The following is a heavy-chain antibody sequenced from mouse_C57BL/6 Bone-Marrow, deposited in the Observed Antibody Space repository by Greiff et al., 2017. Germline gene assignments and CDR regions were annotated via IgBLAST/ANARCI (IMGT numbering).Heavy chain of an antibody. D-gene: IGHD1-1*01. J-gene: IGHJ2*01. V-gene: IGHV1-54*01. CDR2: INPGSGGT. CDR1: GYAFTNYL. CDR3: ARDGDYGDFDY. Sequence: QVQLQQSGAELVRPGTSVKVSCKASGYAFTNYLIEWVKQRPGQGLEWIGVINPGSGGTNYNEKFKGKATLTADKSSSTAYMQLSSRTSEDSAVYFCARDGDYGDFDYWGQGTTLTVSS.